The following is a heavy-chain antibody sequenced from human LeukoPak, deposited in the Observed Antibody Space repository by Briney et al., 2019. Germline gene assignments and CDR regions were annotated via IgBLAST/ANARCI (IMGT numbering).Heavy chain of an antibody. D-gene: IGHD1-26*01. Sequence: PSETLSLTCTVSGDSLSDYFWSWIRQPPGKGLEWIGYNSGSTNYNASLKSRVTILLVSSKNQFSLKLSSVTAADTAVYYCARGRGYGGNYLRAFDIWGQGTMVTVSS. J-gene: IGHJ3*02. CDR2: NSGST. CDR1: GDSLSDYF. CDR3: ARGRGYGGNYLRAFDI. V-gene: IGHV4-59*08.